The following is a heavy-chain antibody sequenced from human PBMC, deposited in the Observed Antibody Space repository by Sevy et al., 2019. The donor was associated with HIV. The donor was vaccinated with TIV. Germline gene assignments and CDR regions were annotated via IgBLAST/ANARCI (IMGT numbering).Heavy chain of an antibody. J-gene: IGHJ6*02. CDR1: GFTFSSYA. V-gene: IGHV3-23*01. CDR2: ISGSGGST. Sequence: GGSLRLSCAASGFTFSSYAMSWVRQAPGKGLEWVSAISGSGGSTYYAYSVKGRFTISRDNSRKTLYLQMNSLRTEDTAVYYCARDFTGFNGMDVWGQGTMVTVSS. CDR3: ARDFTGFNGMDV. D-gene: IGHD3-9*01.